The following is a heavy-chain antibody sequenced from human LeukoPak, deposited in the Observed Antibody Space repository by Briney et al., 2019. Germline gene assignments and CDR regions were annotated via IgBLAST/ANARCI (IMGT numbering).Heavy chain of an antibody. V-gene: IGHV3-48*04. CDR3: ARGPLLFDP. CDR1: GFTFSSYS. Sequence: GGSLRLSCAASGFTFSSYSMYWVRQAPGKGLEWVSYISSSSSTIYYADSVKGRFTISRDNAKNSLYLQMNCLRAEDTAVYYCARGPLLFDPWGQGTLVAVSS. CDR2: ISSSSSTI. J-gene: IGHJ5*02.